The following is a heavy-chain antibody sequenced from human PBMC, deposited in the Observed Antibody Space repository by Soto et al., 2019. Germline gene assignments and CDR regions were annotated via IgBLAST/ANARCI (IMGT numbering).Heavy chain of an antibody. CDR2: IYYSGST. CDR1: GGSISSGGYY. D-gene: IGHD6-6*01. CDR3: ARDTVSIAARRGAFDI. Sequence: SETLSLTCTVSGGSISSGGYYWSWIRQHPGQGLEWIRYIYYSGSTYYNPSLKSRVTISVDTSKNQFSLKLSSVTVADTAVYYCARDTVSIAARRGAFDIWGQGTMVTVSS. J-gene: IGHJ3*02. V-gene: IGHV4-31*03.